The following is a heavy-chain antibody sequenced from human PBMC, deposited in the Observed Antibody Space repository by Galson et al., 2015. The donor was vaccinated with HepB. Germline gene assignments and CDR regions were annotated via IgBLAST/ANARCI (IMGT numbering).Heavy chain of an antibody. CDR3: TRDYESSDCSSTSCYFDYYYYYMDV. J-gene: IGHJ6*03. Sequence: SLRLSCAASGFTFGDYAMSWFRQAPGKGLEWVGFIRSKAYGGTTEYAASVKGRFTISRDDSKSIAYLQMNSLKTEDTAVYNCTRDYESSDCSSTSCYFDYYYYYMDVWGKGTTVTVSS. D-gene: IGHD2-2*01. CDR2: IRSKAYGGTT. CDR1: GFTFGDYA. V-gene: IGHV3-49*03.